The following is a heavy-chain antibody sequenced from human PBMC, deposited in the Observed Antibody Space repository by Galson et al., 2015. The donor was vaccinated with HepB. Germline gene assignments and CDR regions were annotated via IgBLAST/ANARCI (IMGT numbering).Heavy chain of an antibody. Sequence: SLRLSCAASGFTFYDYAMHWVRQVPGKGPEWVAGISWNGGTITYADSVKGRFTISRDNAKNSLYLQMSSLRVEDTAFYFCAKAPRGSYYMTYFDLWGRGTLVTVSS. J-gene: IGHJ4*02. D-gene: IGHD3-10*01. V-gene: IGHV3-9*01. CDR3: AKAPRGSYYMTYFDL. CDR2: ISWNGGTI. CDR1: GFTFYDYA.